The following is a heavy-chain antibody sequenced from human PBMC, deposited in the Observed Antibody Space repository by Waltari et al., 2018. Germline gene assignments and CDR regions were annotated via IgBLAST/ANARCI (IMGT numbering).Heavy chain of an antibody. D-gene: IGHD3-22*01. CDR2: IYHSGST. CDR1: GYSISSGYY. Sequence: QVQLQESGPGLVKPSETLSLTCAVSGYSISSGYYWGWIRQPPGKGLEWIGSIYHSGSTYYNPSLKSRVTISVDTSKNQFSLKLSSVTAADTAVYYCARGSRDSSGYLNWGQGTLVTVSS. V-gene: IGHV4-38-2*01. J-gene: IGHJ4*02. CDR3: ARGSRDSSGYLN.